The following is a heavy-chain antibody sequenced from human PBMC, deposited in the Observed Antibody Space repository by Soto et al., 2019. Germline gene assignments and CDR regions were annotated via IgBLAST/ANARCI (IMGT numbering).Heavy chain of an antibody. Sequence: PSETLSLTCIVSGGYITRRSAYSAWIRQPPGQGLEWVGTFYDGNTYHNPSLRSRITIAVDTSKNQFPLKLNSVAAADTAFYDCATTLGLAVGGSFDYWGQGMLVTVSS. CDR2: FYDGNT. CDR3: ATTLGLAVGGSFDY. CDR1: GGYITRRSAY. J-gene: IGHJ4*02. V-gene: IGHV4-39*01. D-gene: IGHD1-7*01.